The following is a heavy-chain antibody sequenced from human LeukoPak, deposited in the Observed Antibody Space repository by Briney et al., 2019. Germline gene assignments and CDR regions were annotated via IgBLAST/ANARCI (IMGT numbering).Heavy chain of an antibody. V-gene: IGHV3-30-3*01. J-gene: IGHJ4*02. CDR2: ISYDGSNK. CDR1: GFTFSSYA. D-gene: IGHD5-18*01. CDR3: ARGAAMAGTYYFDY. Sequence: PGGSLGLSCAASGFTFSSYAMHWVRQAPGKGLEWVAVISYDGSNKYYADSVKGRFTISRDNSKNTLYLQMNSLRAEDTAVYYCARGAAMAGTYYFDYWGQGTLVTVSS.